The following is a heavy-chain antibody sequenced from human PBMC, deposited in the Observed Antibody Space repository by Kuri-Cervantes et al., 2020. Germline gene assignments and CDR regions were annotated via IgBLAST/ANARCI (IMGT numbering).Heavy chain of an antibody. CDR2: IYYSGST. D-gene: IGHD3-10*01. J-gene: IGHJ3*02. CDR3: ARRNYGSDAFDI. CDR1: GGSISSSSYY. V-gene: IGHV4-39*01. Sequence: SETLSLTCTVSGGSISSSSYYWGWIRQPPGKGLEWIGSIYYSGSTYYNPSLKSRFTISVDTSKNQFSLKRSSVTAADMAVYYCARRNYGSDAFDIWGQGTMVTVSS.